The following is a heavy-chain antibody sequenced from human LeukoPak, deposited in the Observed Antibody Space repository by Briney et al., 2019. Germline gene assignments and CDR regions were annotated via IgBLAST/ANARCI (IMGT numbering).Heavy chain of an antibody. CDR3: ARTTVKYYFDY. D-gene: IGHD4-17*01. J-gene: IGHJ4*02. V-gene: IGHV3-7*01. CDR2: IKQDGSEK. Sequence: GGSLRLSCVASGFTFSSRDWMTWVRQAPGKGLEWVANIKQDGSEKNYVDSVKGRFTISRDNSKNTLYLQMNSLRAEDTAVYYCARTTVKYYFDYWGQGTLVTVSS. CDR1: GFTFSSRDW.